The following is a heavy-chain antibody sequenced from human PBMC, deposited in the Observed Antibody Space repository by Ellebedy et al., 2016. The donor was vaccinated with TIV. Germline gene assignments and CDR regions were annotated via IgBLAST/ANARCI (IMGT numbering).Heavy chain of an antibody. CDR3: AREGTMIALEVFYFDY. V-gene: IGHV3-11*01. CDR1: GFTFSDYY. Sequence: GESLKISCAASGFTFSDYYMSWIRQAPGKGLEWVSYISSSGSTIYYADSVKGRFTISRDNAKNSLYLQMNSLRAEDTAVYYCAREGTMIALEVFYFDYWGQGTLVTVSS. CDR2: ISSSGSTI. J-gene: IGHJ4*02. D-gene: IGHD3-22*01.